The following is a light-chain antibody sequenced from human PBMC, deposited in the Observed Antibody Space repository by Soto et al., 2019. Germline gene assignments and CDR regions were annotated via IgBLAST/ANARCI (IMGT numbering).Light chain of an antibody. CDR1: SSNIGAGYD. Sequence: QSVLTQPPSVSGAPGQRVTISCTGTSSNIGAGYDVHWYQQLPGTAPKVLLYGNTNRPSGVPVRFSGSRSATSASLAIAGPGAEDEAHYYCQSYDSSLSGSVFGGGTKLTVL. CDR2: GNT. V-gene: IGLV1-40*01. J-gene: IGLJ3*02. CDR3: QSYDSSLSGSV.